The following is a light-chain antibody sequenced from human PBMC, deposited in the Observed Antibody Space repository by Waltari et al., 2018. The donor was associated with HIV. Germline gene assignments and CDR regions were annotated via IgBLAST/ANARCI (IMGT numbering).Light chain of an antibody. CDR3: AAWDDSLSGLV. J-gene: IGLJ3*02. CDR1: SSNIGGNY. CDR2: RNI. V-gene: IGLV1-47*01. Sequence: QSVLTQPPSASGTPGQRVTISCSGSSSNIGGNYVYWYQQLPGTAPKLLIYRNILRPSGVPNRFSGSKSGTPASLAISGLRSEDEAGYYCAAWDDSLSGLVFGGETKLAVL.